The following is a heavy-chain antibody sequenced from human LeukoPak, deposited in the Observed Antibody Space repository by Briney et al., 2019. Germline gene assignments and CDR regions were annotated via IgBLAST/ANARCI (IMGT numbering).Heavy chain of an antibody. CDR1: GGSISSYY. CDR3: AGPDIAARPKKYYSYYMDV. J-gene: IGHJ6*03. CDR2: IYTTGST. D-gene: IGHD6-6*01. Sequence: SETLSLTCTVSGGSISSYYWTWIRQPPGKGLEWIGHIYTTGSTTYNPSLKSRVTISVDTSKNQFSLKLSSVTAADTAVYYCAGPDIAARPKKYYSYYMDVWGKGTTVTVSS. V-gene: IGHV4-4*09.